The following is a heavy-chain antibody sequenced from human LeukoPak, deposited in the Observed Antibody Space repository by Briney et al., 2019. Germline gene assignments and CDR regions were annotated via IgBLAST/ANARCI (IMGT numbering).Heavy chain of an antibody. CDR1: GFTFSNYA. Sequence: PGGSLRLSCAASGFTFSNYAMSCARQAPGKGLEWVSAISGSGGTTKYADAVKGRFTISRDNSKNTLYLQMNSLRAEDTAVYYCARASWISIADAVCWGQGTQVTVSS. CDR3: ARASWISIADAVC. D-gene: IGHD2-2*03. CDR2: ISGSGGTT. J-gene: IGHJ4*02. V-gene: IGHV3-23*01.